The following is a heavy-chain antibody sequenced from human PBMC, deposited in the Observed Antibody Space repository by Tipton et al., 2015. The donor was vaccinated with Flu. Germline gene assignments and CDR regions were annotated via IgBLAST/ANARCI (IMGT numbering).Heavy chain of an antibody. J-gene: IGHJ4*02. CDR1: GDSISSSSYY. CDR2: IYYSGST. D-gene: IGHD1-1*01. CDR3: ALSTTAHREFES. V-gene: IGHV4-39*07. Sequence: TLSLTCTVSGDSISSSSYYWGWIRQPPGEGLEWIGSIYYSGSTYYNPSLESRVTISLDTSKNQFSLKLTSVTAADRAVYYCALSTTAHREFESWGQGTLVTVSS.